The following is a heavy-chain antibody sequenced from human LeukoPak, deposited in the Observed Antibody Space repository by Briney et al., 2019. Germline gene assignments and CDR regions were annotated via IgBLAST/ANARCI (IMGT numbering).Heavy chain of an antibody. J-gene: IGHJ4*02. CDR2: ISSSSSYI. Sequence: GGSLRLSCAASGFTFSSYWMSWVRQAPGKGLEWVSSISSSSSYIYYADSVKGRFTISRDNAKNSLYLQMNSLRAEDTAVYYCARARSSSWYDYWGQGTLVTVSS. V-gene: IGHV3-21*01. D-gene: IGHD6-13*01. CDR1: GFTFSSYW. CDR3: ARARSSSWYDY.